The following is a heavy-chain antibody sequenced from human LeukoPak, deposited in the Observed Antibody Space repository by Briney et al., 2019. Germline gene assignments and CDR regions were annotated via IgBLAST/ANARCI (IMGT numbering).Heavy chain of an antibody. J-gene: IGHJ4*02. CDR2: IYYTGST. V-gene: IGHV4-59*02. CDR1: GGSVSSSY. CDR3: ASSSGWTNLDY. Sequence: SETLSLTCTVSGGSVSSSYWSWIRQSPGKGLEWIGFIYYTGSTNYNPSLKSRVTISVDTSKNQFSLKLSSVTAADTAVYYCASSSGWTNLDYWGQGTLVTVSS. D-gene: IGHD6-19*01.